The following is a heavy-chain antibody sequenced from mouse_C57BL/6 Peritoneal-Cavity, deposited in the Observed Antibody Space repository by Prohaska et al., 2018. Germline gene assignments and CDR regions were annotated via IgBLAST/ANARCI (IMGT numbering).Heavy chain of an antibody. CDR2: MVPSDSYT. V-gene: IGHV1-69*01. Sequence: QVKLQQPGAELVMPGASVKLSCKASGYTFTSYWMHWVKQRHGQGLKWIGEMVPSDSYTNYNQKFKGKATLTVDKASSTAYMQLSSLTSEYSAIYYCARGTIVTNYYAMDYWGQGTSVTVSS. CDR3: ARGTIVTNYYAMDY. D-gene: IGHD2-5*01. CDR1: GYTFTSYW. J-gene: IGHJ4*01.